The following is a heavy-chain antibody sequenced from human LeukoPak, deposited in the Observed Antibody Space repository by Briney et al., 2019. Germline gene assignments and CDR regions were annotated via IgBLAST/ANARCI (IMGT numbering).Heavy chain of an antibody. D-gene: IGHD1-26*01. Sequence: SETLSLTCTVSGGSISSSSYYCGWIRQPPGKGLEWIGSIYYGGSTYYNSSLKSRVTISVDTSKNQFSLKLSSVTAADTAVYYCAREGSNFDYWGQGTLVTVSS. CDR3: AREGSNFDY. CDR2: IYYGGST. CDR1: GGSISSSSYY. J-gene: IGHJ4*02. V-gene: IGHV4-39*02.